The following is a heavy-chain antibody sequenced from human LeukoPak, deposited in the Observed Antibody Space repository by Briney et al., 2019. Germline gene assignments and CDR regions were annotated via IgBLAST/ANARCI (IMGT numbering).Heavy chain of an antibody. J-gene: IGHJ6*02. Sequence: ASVKVSCKASGYTFTSYAMHWVRQAPGQRLEWMGWINAGNGNTKYSQKFQGRVTITRDTSASTAYMELSSLRAEDTAVYYCARDRATGDYYYYYGMDVWGQGTTVTVSS. CDR2: INAGNGNT. V-gene: IGHV1-3*01. D-gene: IGHD1-26*01. CDR1: GYTFTSYA. CDR3: ARDRATGDYYYYYGMDV.